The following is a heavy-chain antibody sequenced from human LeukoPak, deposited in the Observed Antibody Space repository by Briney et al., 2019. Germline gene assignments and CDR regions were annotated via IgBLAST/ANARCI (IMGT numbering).Heavy chain of an antibody. V-gene: IGHV3-7*01. D-gene: IGHD6-19*01. CDR1: GFTFSSYW. Sequence: SGGSLRLSCAASGFTFSSYWMSWVRQVPGKGLEWVANIKQDGSEKYYVDSVKGRFTISRDNAKNSLYLQMNSLRAEDAAVYYCARDPVGVAGYFDYWGQGTLVTVSS. J-gene: IGHJ4*02. CDR2: IKQDGSEK. CDR3: ARDPVGVAGYFDY.